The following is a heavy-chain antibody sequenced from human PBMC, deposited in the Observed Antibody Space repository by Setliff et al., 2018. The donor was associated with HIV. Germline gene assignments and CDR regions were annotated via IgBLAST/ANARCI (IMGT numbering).Heavy chain of an antibody. D-gene: IGHD3-3*01. CDR2: ISSSGENT. CDR1: GFTFVAHA. J-gene: IGHJ3*01. Sequence: PGGSLRLSCAASGFTFVAHAMNWVRQAPGKGLEWVSSISSSGENTYYADTVKGRFTISRDNSKNTLYLQMSSLRAEDTAVYYCVRDPGGIFDAFDVWGQGTMVTVSS. CDR3: VRDPGGIFDAFDV. V-gene: IGHV3-23*01.